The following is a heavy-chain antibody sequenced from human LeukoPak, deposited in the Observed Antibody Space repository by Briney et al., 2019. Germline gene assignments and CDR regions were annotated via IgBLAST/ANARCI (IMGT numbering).Heavy chain of an antibody. CDR2: IYSGGST. V-gene: IGHV3-66*01. Sequence: GGSLRLSCAASGFTFSSNYMSWVRQAPGKGLEWVSVIYSGGSTYYADSVKGRFTISRDNAKNSLYLQMNSLRAEDTAVYYCAREDFGGVIVSTFDYWGQGTLVTVSS. CDR1: GFTFSSNY. CDR3: AREDFGGVIVSTFDY. J-gene: IGHJ4*02. D-gene: IGHD3-16*02.